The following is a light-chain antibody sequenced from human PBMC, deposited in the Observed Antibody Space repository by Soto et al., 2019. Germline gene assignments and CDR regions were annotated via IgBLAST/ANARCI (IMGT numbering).Light chain of an antibody. CDR3: QQYGSSPIT. J-gene: IGKJ5*01. V-gene: IGKV3-20*01. CDR2: GAS. CDR1: QGISNTY. Sequence: EIVLTQSPDTLSLSPGERATLSCRASQGISNTYLAWYQQKPGQAPRLLIYGASFRATGIPDRFTGSGSGTDSTLTISRLEPEDFAVYYCQQYGSSPITFGQGTRLEIK.